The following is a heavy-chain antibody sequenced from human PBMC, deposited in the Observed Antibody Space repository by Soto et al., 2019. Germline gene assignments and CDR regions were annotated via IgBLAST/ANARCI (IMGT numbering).Heavy chain of an antibody. CDR3: ARVRSWGFSYYYYGMDV. CDR1: GGSISSGDYY. V-gene: IGHV4-30-4*01. J-gene: IGHJ6*02. Sequence: TSETLSLTCTVSGGSISSGDYYWSWIRQPPGKGLEWIRYIYYSGSTYYNPSLKSRVTISVDTSKNQFSLKLSSVTAADTAVYYCARVRSWGFSYYYYGMDVWGQGTTVTVSS. CDR2: IYYSGST. D-gene: IGHD3-10*01.